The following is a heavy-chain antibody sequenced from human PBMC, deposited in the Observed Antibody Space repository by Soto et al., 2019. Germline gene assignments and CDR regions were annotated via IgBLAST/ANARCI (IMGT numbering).Heavy chain of an antibody. CDR1: GFTFSSYG. Sequence: GGSLRLSCAASGFTFSSYGMHWVRQAPGKGLEWVAVISYDGSNKYYADSVKGRFTISRDNSKNTLYLQMNSLRAEDTAVYYCAKGRSGGSSSSYYYYMDVWGKGTTVTVSS. V-gene: IGHV3-30*18. CDR2: ISYDGSNK. CDR3: AKGRSGGSSSSYYYYMDV. D-gene: IGHD2-15*01. J-gene: IGHJ6*03.